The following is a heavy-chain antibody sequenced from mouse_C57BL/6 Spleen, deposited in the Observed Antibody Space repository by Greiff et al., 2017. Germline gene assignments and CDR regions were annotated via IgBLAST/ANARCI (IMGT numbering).Heavy chain of an antibody. Sequence: VQLQQSGPELVKPGASVKISCKASGYTFTDYYMNWVKQSHGKSLEWIGDINPNNGGTSYNQKFKGKATLTVDKYSSTAYMELRSLTSEDSAVYYCARNYGSSYGFAYWGQGTLVTVSA. CDR2: INPNNGGT. V-gene: IGHV1-26*01. J-gene: IGHJ3*01. CDR1: GYTFTDYY. CDR3: ARNYGSSYGFAY. D-gene: IGHD1-1*01.